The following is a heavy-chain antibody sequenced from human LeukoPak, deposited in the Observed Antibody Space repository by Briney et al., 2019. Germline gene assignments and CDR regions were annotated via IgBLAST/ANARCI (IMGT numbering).Heavy chain of an antibody. D-gene: IGHD6-19*01. Sequence: PGGSLRLSCAASGFTFSSSVMHWVRQASGKGLEWVSFIYSDGNTYYADSVKGRFTLSRDSSRNTLYLQMNSLRVDDTAVYYCAGDTHSSSWYDHWGQGTLVTVSS. CDR1: GFTFSSSV. J-gene: IGHJ5*02. CDR2: IYSDGNT. V-gene: IGHV3-NL1*01. CDR3: AGDTHSSSWYDH.